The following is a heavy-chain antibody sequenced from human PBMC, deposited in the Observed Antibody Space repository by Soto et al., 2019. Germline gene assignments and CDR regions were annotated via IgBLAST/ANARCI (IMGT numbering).Heavy chain of an antibody. Sequence: EVQLLESGGGMVQPGGSLRLSCAASGFTFNNYIMSWVRQAPGTGLEWVSSISGSGGSTYYADSVKGRITIARDNSKNTLYLQMTSLRAEATAVYYCAKGQFHRDPMTTVSGWYFEYWGQGTLVTVSS. CDR1: GFTFNNYI. J-gene: IGHJ4*02. CDR3: AKGQFHRDPMTTVSGWYFEY. D-gene: IGHD4-17*01. CDR2: ISGSGGST. V-gene: IGHV3-23*01.